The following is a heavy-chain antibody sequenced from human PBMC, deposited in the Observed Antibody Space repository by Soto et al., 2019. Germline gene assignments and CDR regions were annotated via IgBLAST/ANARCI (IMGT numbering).Heavy chain of an antibody. J-gene: IGHJ4*02. CDR2: ISADGSDK. Sequence: QVQLVESGGGVVQPGRSLRLSCAASRFTFINYGMHWVRQAPGKGLEWVAAISADGSDKYYLDSVKGRFTISRDNSKNTLHLEMISLRAEDTAVYYCARESVTAHQSLDYWCLGTLVTVSS. D-gene: IGHD2-21*02. V-gene: IGHV3-30*03. CDR3: ARESVTAHQSLDY. CDR1: RFTFINYG.